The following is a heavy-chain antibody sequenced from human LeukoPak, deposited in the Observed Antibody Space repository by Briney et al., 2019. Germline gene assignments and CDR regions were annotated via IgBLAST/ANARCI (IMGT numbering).Heavy chain of an antibody. D-gene: IGHD3-3*01. CDR1: GYTFIDYY. CDR2: INPKSGGT. V-gene: IGHV1-2*02. Sequence: GASMKVSCKASGYTFIDYYIHWVRQAPGQGLEWMGWINPKSGGTNYAQKFQGRVTMTRDMSTSTVYMELSSLRSEDTAVYYCAREITIFGVPNNWFDPWGQGTLVTVSS. CDR3: AREITIFGVPNNWFDP. J-gene: IGHJ5*02.